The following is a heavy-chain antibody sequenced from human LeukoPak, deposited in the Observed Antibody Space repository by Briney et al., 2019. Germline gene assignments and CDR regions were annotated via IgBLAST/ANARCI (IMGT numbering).Heavy chain of an antibody. J-gene: IGHJ5*02. V-gene: IGHV4-30-4*08. Sequence: PSETLSLTCTVSGGSISSGDYYWSWIRQPPGKGLEWIGYIYYSGSTYYNPSLKSRVTISVDTSKNQFSLKLSSVTAADTAVYYCARVVPAASIWFDPWGQGTLVTVSS. CDR3: ARVVPAASIWFDP. CDR1: GGSISSGDYY. CDR2: IYYSGST. D-gene: IGHD2-2*01.